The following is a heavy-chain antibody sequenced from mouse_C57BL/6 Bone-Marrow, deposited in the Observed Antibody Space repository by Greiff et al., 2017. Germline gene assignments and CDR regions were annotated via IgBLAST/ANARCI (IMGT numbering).Heavy chain of an antibody. CDR3: ARDLTTVVDYYAMDY. D-gene: IGHD1-1*01. Sequence: QVQLKQPGAELVKPGASVKMSCKASGYTFTSYWITWVKQRPGQGLEWIGDIYPGSGSTNYNEKFKSKATLTVDTSSSTAYMQLSSLTSEDSAVYYCARDLTTVVDYYAMDYWGQGTSVTVSS. J-gene: IGHJ4*01. CDR2: IYPGSGST. CDR1: GYTFTSYW. V-gene: IGHV1-55*01.